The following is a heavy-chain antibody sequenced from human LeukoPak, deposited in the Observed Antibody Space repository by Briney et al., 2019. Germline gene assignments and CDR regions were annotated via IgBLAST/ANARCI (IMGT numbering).Heavy chain of an antibody. CDR1: GYTFTGYY. V-gene: IGHV1-2*02. Sequence: ASVKVSCKASGYTFTGYYMHWVRQAPGQGLEWMGWINPNSGGTNYAQKFQGRVTMTRDTSTSTAYMELSRLRSDDTAVYYCARDEIAAAGTWWFDPWGQGTLVTVSS. J-gene: IGHJ5*02. D-gene: IGHD6-13*01. CDR2: INPNSGGT. CDR3: ARDEIAAAGTWWFDP.